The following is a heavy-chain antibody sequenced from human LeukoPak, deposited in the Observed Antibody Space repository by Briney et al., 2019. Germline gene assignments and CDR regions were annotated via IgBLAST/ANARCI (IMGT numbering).Heavy chain of an antibody. V-gene: IGHV3-64*01. Sequence: PGGSLRLSCAASGFTFSSYGMHWVRQAPGKGLEYVSAISSNGGSTYYANSVKGRFTIPRDNSKNTLYLQMGSLRAEDMAVYYCARGRSRYFDWLPWFDPWGQGTLVTVSS. J-gene: IGHJ5*02. CDR1: GFTFSSYG. D-gene: IGHD3-9*01. CDR2: ISSNGGST. CDR3: ARGRSRYFDWLPWFDP.